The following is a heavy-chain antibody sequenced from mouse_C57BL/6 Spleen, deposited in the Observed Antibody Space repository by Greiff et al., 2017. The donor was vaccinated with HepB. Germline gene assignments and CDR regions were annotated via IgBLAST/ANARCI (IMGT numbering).Heavy chain of an antibody. CDR2: IYPGDGDT. V-gene: IGHV1-80*01. Sequence: VQLQESGAELVKPGASVKISCKASGYAFSSYWMNWVKQRPGKGLEWIGQIYPGDGDTNYNGKFKGKATLTADKSSSTAYMQLSSLTSEDSAVYFCARRAYYGSRYWYFDVWGTGTTVTVSS. CDR3: ARRAYYGSRYWYFDV. D-gene: IGHD1-1*01. CDR1: GYAFSSYW. J-gene: IGHJ1*03.